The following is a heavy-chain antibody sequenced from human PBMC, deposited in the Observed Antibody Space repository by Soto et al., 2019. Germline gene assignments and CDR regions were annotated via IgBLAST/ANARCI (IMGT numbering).Heavy chain of an antibody. J-gene: IGHJ6*02. Sequence: QGQLVQSGPQVKKPGASVKVSCKASGYTFTRYGISWVRQAPGQGLEWMGWISGYNGDTNYAQKVQARVTMTIDTSRSTAYTVLRSLTPQDPAIYDCAKKKQLPYYSVGMDVWGQVTTVSASS. CDR2: ISGYNGDT. V-gene: IGHV1-18*01. CDR1: GYTFTRYG. CDR3: AKKKQLPYYSVGMDV. D-gene: IGHD1-1*01.